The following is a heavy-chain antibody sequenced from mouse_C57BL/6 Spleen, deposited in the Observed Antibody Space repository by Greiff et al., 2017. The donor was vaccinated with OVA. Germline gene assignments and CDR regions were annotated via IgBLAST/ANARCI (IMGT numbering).Heavy chain of an antibody. CDR3: ASSYSSGFAY. CDR1: GYTFTSYW. V-gene: IGHV1-50*01. J-gene: IGHJ3*01. Sequence: VQLQQPGAELVKPGASVKLSCKASGYTFTSYWMQWVKQRPGQGLEWIGEIDPSDSYTNYNQKFKGKATLTVDTSSSTAYMQLSSLTSEDSAVYYCASSYSSGFAYWGQGTLVTVSA. CDR2: IDPSDSYT. D-gene: IGHD3-2*02.